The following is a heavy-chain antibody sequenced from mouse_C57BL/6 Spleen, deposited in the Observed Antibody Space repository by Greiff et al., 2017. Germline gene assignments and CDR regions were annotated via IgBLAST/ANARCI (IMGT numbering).Heavy chain of an antibody. CDR3: ANYDYDVGAWFAY. CDR1: GYSFTGYY. J-gene: IGHJ3*01. CDR2: INPSTGGT. Sequence: EVKVVESGPELVKPGASVKISCKASGYSFTGYYMNWVKQSPEKSLEWIGEINPSTGGTTYIQKFKAKATLTVDKSSSTAYMQLKSLTSEDSAVYYCANYDYDVGAWFAYWGQGTLVTVSA. V-gene: IGHV1-42*01. D-gene: IGHD2-4*01.